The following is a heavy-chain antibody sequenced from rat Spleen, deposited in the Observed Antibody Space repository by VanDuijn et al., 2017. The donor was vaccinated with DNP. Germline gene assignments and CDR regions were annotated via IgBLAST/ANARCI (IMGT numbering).Heavy chain of an antibody. D-gene: IGHD1-11*01. V-gene: IGHV5-20*01. Sequence: EVLLVESDGGLVQPGRSLKLSCAVSGFTFSDYYMAWVRQAPAKGLEWVATISYNGGTPYYRDSVKGRFTISRDNAQSTLYLQMDSLRSEDTATYYCTRAEGTGFPYWGQGVMVTVSS. CDR3: TRAEGTGFPY. CDR1: GFTFSDYY. CDR2: ISYNGGTP. J-gene: IGHJ2*01.